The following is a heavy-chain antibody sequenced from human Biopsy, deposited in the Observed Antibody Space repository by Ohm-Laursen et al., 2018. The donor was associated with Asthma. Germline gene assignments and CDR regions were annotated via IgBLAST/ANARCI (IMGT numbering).Heavy chain of an antibody. D-gene: IGHD3-10*01. Sequence: GSLRLSCTASGFTFSNYAMSWVRQAPGKGLEWVSSITGSGGFTYYVDSVKGRFTISRDNFRNTLYVEMSSLRPEDSATYYCAKDRFDGSVTSHYYYYGIDVWGQGTAVTVSS. V-gene: IGHV3-23*01. CDR3: AKDRFDGSVTSHYYYYGIDV. J-gene: IGHJ6*02. CDR2: ITGSGGFT. CDR1: GFTFSNYA.